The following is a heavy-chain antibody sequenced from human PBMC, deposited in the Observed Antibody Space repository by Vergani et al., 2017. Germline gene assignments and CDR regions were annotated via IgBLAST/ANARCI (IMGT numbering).Heavy chain of an antibody. Sequence: QVQLQESGPGLVKLSQTLPLTCTVSGDSFDSVSYYWTWIRQPGGKGLEWIGRIYASGNTNYNPSLTSRVIMSVDTSKNQISLKLTSVTAADTAVYYCARVFSPSAFWYLDLWGRGTLVTVSS. V-gene: IGHV4-61*02. CDR2: IYASGNT. CDR3: ARVFSPSAFWYLDL. J-gene: IGHJ2*01. D-gene: IGHD2/OR15-2a*01. CDR1: GDSFDSVSYY.